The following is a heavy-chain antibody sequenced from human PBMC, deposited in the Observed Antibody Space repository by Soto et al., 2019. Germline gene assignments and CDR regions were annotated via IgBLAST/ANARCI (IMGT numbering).Heavy chain of an antibody. V-gene: IGHV4-34*01. D-gene: IGHD1-20*01. J-gene: IGHJ6*02. CDR2: INHSGST. CDR1: GGSFSGYY. CDR3: ARGGLYNWKDRNYRMDV. Sequence: SETLSLTCAVYGGSFSGYYWSWIRQPPGKGLEWIGEINHSGSTNYNPSLKSRVTISVDTSKNQFSLKVSSVTAADTAVYYCARGGLYNWKDRNYRMDVWGQGTTVTVS.